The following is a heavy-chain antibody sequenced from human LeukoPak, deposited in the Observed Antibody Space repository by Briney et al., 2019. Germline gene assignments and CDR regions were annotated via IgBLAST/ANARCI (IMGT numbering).Heavy chain of an antibody. CDR3: TRSYYDILTGYYKLFDY. J-gene: IGHJ4*02. Sequence: GGSLRLSCAASGFTFSSYSMNWVRQAPGKGLEWVGRIRSKANSYATAYAASVKGRFTTSRDDSKNTAYLQMNSLKTEDTAVYYCTRSYYDILTGYYKLFDYWGQGTLVTVSS. CDR1: GFTFSSYS. V-gene: IGHV3-73*01. D-gene: IGHD3-9*01. CDR2: IRSKANSYAT.